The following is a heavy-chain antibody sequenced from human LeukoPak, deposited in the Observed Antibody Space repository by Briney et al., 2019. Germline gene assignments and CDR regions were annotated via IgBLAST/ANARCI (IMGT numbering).Heavy chain of an antibody. J-gene: IGHJ4*02. CDR2: ISAYNGNT. CDR1: GYTFTSYG. CDR3: AIMTTVTLGGRDY. Sequence: ASVKVSCKSSGYTFTSYGISWVRQAPGQGLEWMGWISAYNGNTNYAQKLPARVTMTPDTSTSTDYMELRRLRSDDTAVYYCAIMTTVTLGGRDYWGQGTLVTVSS. D-gene: IGHD4-11*01. V-gene: IGHV1-18*01.